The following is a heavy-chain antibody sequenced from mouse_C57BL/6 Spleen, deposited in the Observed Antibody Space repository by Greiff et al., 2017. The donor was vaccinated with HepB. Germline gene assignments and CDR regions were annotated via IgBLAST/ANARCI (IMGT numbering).Heavy chain of an antibody. CDR1: GYTFTSYW. Sequence: QVQLQQSGAELVKPGASVKLSCKASGYTFTSYWMQWVKQRPGQGLEWIGEIDPSDSYTNYNQKFKGKATLTVDTSSSTAYMQLSSLTSEDSAVYYCAKKEGIIITTVVDTSNFDYWGQGTTLTVSS. V-gene: IGHV1-50*01. J-gene: IGHJ2*01. CDR3: AKKEGIIITTVVDTSNFDY. D-gene: IGHD1-1*01. CDR2: IDPSDSYT.